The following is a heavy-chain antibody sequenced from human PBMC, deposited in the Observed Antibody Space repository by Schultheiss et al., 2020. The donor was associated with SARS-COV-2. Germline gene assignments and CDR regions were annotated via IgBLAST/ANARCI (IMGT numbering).Heavy chain of an antibody. J-gene: IGHJ4*02. CDR2: ISYDGSNK. CDR1: GFTFSSYG. V-gene: IGHV3-30*05. Sequence: GESLKISCAASGFTFSSYGMHWVRQAPGKGLEWVAVISYDGSNKYYADSVKGRFTISRDNSKNTLYLQMNSLRAEDTAVYYCARFGSAYSSSHFDYWGQGTLVTVSS. D-gene: IGHD6-13*01. CDR3: ARFGSAYSSSHFDY.